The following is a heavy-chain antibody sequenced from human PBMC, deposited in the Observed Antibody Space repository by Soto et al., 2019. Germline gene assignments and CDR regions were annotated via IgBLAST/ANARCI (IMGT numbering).Heavy chain of an antibody. Sequence: EVQLVDSGGGFVEPGGSLRLSCRGSGFTFSSYDMQWVRQSTGKGLEWVSAIGTAGDTYYLGSVKGRFTISRENAKTALYLQMNSLRAGDAAVYYCARSGDPFDYWGQGTLVTVSS. J-gene: IGHJ4*02. CDR2: IGTAGDT. D-gene: IGHD4-17*01. CDR1: GFTFSSYD. V-gene: IGHV3-13*01. CDR3: ARSGDPFDY.